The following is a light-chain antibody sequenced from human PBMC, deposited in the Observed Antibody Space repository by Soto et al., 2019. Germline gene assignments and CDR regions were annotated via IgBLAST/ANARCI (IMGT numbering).Light chain of an antibody. V-gene: IGLV2-14*01. Sequence: SALTQPASVSWSAGQSITFSCTGTSXDVGAYNYVSCYQQHPGKAPKLMIYEVSNRPSGVSNRFSGSKSGNTASLTISGLQTEDEADYYCSSYASSTTPYVFGTGTKVTVL. CDR2: EVS. CDR3: SSYASSTTPYV. CDR1: SXDVGAYNY. J-gene: IGLJ1*01.